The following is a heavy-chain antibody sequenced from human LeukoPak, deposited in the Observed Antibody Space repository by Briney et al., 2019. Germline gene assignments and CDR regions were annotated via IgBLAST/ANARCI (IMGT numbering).Heavy chain of an antibody. D-gene: IGHD6-13*01. CDR2: ISAYNGNT. J-gene: IGHJ4*02. Sequence: GASVKVSCKASGYTFISYGISWVRQAPGQGLEWMGWISAYNGNTNYAQKLQGRVTMTTDTSTSTAYMELRSLRSDDTAVYYCARDGIIAAAGIKDYWGQGTLVTVSS. CDR1: GYTFISYG. V-gene: IGHV1-18*04. CDR3: ARDGIIAAAGIKDY.